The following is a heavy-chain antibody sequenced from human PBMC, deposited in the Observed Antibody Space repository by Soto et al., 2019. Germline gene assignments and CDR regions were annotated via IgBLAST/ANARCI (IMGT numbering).Heavy chain of an antibody. CDR2: IDPSDSYT. CDR1: GYSFTSYW. CDR3: ARHVMSLFQGATTRTYYYYYHGMDV. D-gene: IGHD1-26*01. Sequence: GESLKLSCKGSGYSFTSYWISWVRQMPGKGLEWMGRIDPSDSYTNYSPSFQGHVTISADKSISTAYLQWSSLKASDTAMYYCARHVMSLFQGATTRTYYYYYHGMDVWGQGTLGTISS. J-gene: IGHJ6*02. V-gene: IGHV5-10-1*01.